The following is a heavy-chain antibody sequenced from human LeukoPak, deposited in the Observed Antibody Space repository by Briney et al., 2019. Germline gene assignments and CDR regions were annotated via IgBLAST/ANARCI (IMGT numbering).Heavy chain of an antibody. CDR2: ITSSGDST. CDR3: XXXDPCSGGFCYALAY. D-gene: IGHD2-15*01. J-gene: IGHJ4*02. Sequence: GGSLRLSCAASGFTFNSYGMHWVRQAPGKGLEWVSAITSSGDSTFYAGSVKGRFTISRDSSKNTLYLQMDTLRAEDTSVYYCXXXDPCSGGFCYALAYWGQGTLVTVSS. V-gene: IGHV3-23*01. CDR1: GFTFNSYG.